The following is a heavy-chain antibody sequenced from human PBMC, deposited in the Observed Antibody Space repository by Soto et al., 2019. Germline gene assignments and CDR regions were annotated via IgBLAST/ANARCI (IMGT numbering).Heavy chain of an antibody. CDR1: GYNFTNCS. Sequence: GESLKISCKVSGYNFTNCSIGWVRQMPGKGLEWMGIIYPGDSDTRYSPSFQGQVTISADKSISTAYLQWSSLKASDTAMFYCARHAASGYDSFDIWGQGTMVTVSS. J-gene: IGHJ3*02. D-gene: IGHD3-22*01. CDR3: ARHAASGYDSFDI. V-gene: IGHV5-51*01. CDR2: IYPGDSDT.